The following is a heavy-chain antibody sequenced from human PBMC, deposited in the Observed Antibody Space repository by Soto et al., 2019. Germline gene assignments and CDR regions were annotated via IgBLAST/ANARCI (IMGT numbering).Heavy chain of an antibody. V-gene: IGHV3-48*03. Sequence: PGGSLRLSCAASGFSFSSYEMNWVRQAPGKGLEWVSYISSSGSTIYYADSVKGRFTISRDNAKNSVYLQVNSLRAEDTAVYYCARDVYYYYAMDVWGQGTTVTVSS. CDR1: GFSFSSYE. J-gene: IGHJ6*02. CDR3: ARDVYYYYAMDV. CDR2: ISSSGSTI.